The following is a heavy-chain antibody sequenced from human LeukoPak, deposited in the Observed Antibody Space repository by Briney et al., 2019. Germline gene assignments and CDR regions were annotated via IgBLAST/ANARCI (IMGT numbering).Heavy chain of an antibody. D-gene: IGHD3-22*01. V-gene: IGHV3-74*01. J-gene: IGHJ3*02. CDR3: ARDSYYYDSSGYYSDAFDI. Sequence: GGSLRLSCAASGFSFSSYWMHWVRQAPGKGLVWVSRISSDGSSTSYADSVKGRFTISRDNAKNTLYLQMNSLRAEDTAVYYCARDSYYYDSSGYYSDAFDIWGQGTMVTVSS. CDR2: ISSDGSST. CDR1: GFSFSSYW.